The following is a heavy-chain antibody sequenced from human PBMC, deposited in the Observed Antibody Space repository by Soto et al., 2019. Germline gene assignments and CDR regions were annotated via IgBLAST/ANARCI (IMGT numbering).Heavy chain of an antibody. CDR1: GGSINDYF. CDR2: IYYSGSS. CDR3: ARDYGSYSAGFDS. V-gene: IGHV4-59*01. D-gene: IGHD1-26*01. J-gene: IGHJ4*02. Sequence: SETLSLTCTVSGGSINDYFWSWTRHPPGKGLEWIGYIYYSGSSNYNPSLRSRVTISVDTSKNQFSLKLSSVTAADTAVYYCARDYGSYSAGFDSWGQGTLVTVSS.